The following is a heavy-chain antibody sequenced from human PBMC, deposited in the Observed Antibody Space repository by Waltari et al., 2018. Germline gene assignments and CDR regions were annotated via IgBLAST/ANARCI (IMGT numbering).Heavy chain of an antibody. V-gene: IGHV3-53*04. Sequence: EMQLVESEGGLVQPGGSLTLSCTASGFDVNRNYMSWVRQAPGKGPEWFSVLYSDGRTFYADSVKGRFTISRHDSKNTLYLQLNSLTPDDTAVYYCARGFTLILGPWGQGALVTVSS. CDR1: GFDVNRNY. CDR2: LYSDGRT. CDR3: ARGFTLILGP. J-gene: IGHJ5*02. D-gene: IGHD3-16*01.